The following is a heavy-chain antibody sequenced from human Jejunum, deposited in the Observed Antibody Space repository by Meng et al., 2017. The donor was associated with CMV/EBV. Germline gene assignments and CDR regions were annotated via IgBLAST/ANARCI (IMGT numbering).Heavy chain of an antibody. CDR1: GGYIKNERL. J-gene: IGHJ4*02. V-gene: IGHV4-4*02. D-gene: IGHD4-17*01. Sequence: VKWQASVPGLVKPSWPLCLVCGGSGGYIKNERLWSWVRQAPGKGLEWIGEIYHSWRTNYKPSVKSRVSMSVDKAQNHFSLRLSSVTAADTVVYYCTTLYGDSISWGQGTLVTVSS. CDR2: IYHSWRT. CDR3: TTLYGDSIS.